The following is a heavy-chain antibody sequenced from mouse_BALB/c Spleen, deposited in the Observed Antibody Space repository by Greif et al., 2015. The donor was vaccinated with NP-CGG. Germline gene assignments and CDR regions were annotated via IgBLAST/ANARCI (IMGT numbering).Heavy chain of an antibody. CDR3: ARERDYRYGYYFDY. CDR2: IWGDGST. Sequence: VKLVESGPGLVAPSQSLSITCTVSGFSLTGYGVNWVRQPPGKGLEWLGMIWGDGSTDYNSALKSRLSISKDNSKSQVFLKMNSPQTDDTARYYCARERDYRYGYYFDYWGQGTTLTVSS. D-gene: IGHD2-14*01. J-gene: IGHJ2*01. CDR1: GFSLTGYG. V-gene: IGHV2-6-7*01.